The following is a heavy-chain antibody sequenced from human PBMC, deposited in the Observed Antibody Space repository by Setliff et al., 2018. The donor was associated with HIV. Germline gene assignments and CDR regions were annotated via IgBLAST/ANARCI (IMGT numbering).Heavy chain of an antibody. CDR2: ISYDGSNK. V-gene: IGHV3-30*04. CDR1: GFTFSRYA. D-gene: IGHD6-6*01. CDR3: ARDLRIAARPKYYGMDV. J-gene: IGHJ6*02. Sequence: GGSLRLSCAASGFTFSRYAMYWVRQAPGKGLEWVAVISYDGSNKYYADSVKGRFIISRDNSKNTLHLQMNSLRAEDTAVYYCARDLRIAARPKYYGMDVWGQGTTVTVSS.